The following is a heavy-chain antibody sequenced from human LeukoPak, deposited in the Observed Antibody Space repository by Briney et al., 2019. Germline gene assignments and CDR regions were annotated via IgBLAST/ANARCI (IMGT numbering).Heavy chain of an antibody. Sequence: QPGGSLRLSCAPAGFTFNDFAMNWVRHAPGKGLEWVSGIGGGGTNTDYAESVKGRFTISRDNSKNTLTLQMSSLRPDDTAVYFCAKDARGYHRPIDHWGQGILVTISS. V-gene: IGHV3-23*01. J-gene: IGHJ4*02. CDR1: GFTFNDFA. CDR2: IGGGGTNT. CDR3: AKDARGYHRPIDH. D-gene: IGHD3-22*01.